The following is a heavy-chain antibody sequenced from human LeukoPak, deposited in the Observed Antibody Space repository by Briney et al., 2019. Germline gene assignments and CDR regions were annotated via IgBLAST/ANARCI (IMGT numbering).Heavy chain of an antibody. CDR2: IYYSGST. J-gene: IGHJ5*02. D-gene: IGHD6-13*01. CDR3: AASQQLRNWLDP. Sequence: PSETLSLTCTVSGGSISSYYWSWIRQPPGKGLEWIGYIYYSGSTNYNPSLKSRVTISVDTSKNQFSLKLSSVTAADTAVYYCAASQQLRNWLDPWGQGTLVTVSS. CDR1: GGSISSYY. V-gene: IGHV4-59*01.